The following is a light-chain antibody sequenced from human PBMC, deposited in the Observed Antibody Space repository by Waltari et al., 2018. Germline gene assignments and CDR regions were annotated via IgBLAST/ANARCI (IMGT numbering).Light chain of an antibody. V-gene: IGLV2-8*01. CDR1: SGDIGAYNS. J-gene: IGLJ2*01. CDR3: NSFAGSDTVV. Sequence: QSALTQPPSASGSPGQSVTISCTGTSGDIGAYNSVNWYRQHPGKVPKLMIYDVNRRPSGVPDRFSGSKSGNTASLTVSRLQPEDEAVYYCNSFAGSDTVVFGGGTTLTVL. CDR2: DVN.